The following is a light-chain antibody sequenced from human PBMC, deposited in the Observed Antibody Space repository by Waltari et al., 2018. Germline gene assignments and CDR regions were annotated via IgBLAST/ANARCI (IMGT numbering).Light chain of an antibody. Sequence: QLTQSPSSLSASVGDRVTITCRASRGISRYLAWYQQKPGRAPSLLIYASSTLHSGVTSRFSGSGSGTDFTLTISDLQPEDFAIYFCQHLNPFPRAFGQGTKVEVQ. CDR2: ASS. J-gene: IGKJ1*01. CDR1: RGISRY. CDR3: QHLNPFPRA. V-gene: IGKV1-9*01.